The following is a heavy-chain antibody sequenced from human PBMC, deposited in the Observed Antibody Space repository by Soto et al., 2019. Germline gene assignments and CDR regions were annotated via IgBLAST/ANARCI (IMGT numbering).Heavy chain of an antibody. CDR1: GGSISSSSYY. CDR2: IYYSGST. Sequence: SETLSLTCTVSGGSISSSSYYWGWIRQPPGKGLEWIGSIYYSGSTYYNPSLKSRVTISVDTSKNQFSLKLSSVTAADTAVYYCARHAVLLWFGEFLDAFDIWGQGTMVTVSS. D-gene: IGHD3-10*01. V-gene: IGHV4-39*01. CDR3: ARHAVLLWFGEFLDAFDI. J-gene: IGHJ3*02.